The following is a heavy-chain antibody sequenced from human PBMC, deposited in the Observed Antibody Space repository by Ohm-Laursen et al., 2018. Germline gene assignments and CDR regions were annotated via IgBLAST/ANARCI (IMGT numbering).Heavy chain of an antibody. CDR2: IKSKTDGGTT. J-gene: IGHJ4*02. D-gene: IGHD1-7*01. CDR1: GFTFSNAW. CDR3: TADGMGLKTGTTVDS. V-gene: IGHV3-15*01. Sequence: GSLRLSCAAFGFTFSNAWMSWVRQAPGKGLEWVGRIKSKTDGGTTDYAAPVQGRFTISSDDSKTTLYLQMNSLKADDTAVYYCTADGMGLKTGTTVDSWGQGTLVTVSS.